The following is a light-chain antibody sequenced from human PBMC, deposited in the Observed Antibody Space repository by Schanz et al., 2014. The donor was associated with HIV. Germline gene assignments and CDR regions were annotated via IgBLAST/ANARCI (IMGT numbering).Light chain of an antibody. CDR3: QQYNSYSRT. Sequence: DIQMTQSPSTLSASVGDRVTITCRASQTIYSWLAWYQQKPGRAPNLLIYQASTLETGVPSRFSGSGSGTEFTLTISSLQPDDFATYYCQQYNSYSRTFGQGTKLEIK. V-gene: IGKV1-5*03. CDR1: QTIYSW. CDR2: QAS. J-gene: IGKJ2*01.